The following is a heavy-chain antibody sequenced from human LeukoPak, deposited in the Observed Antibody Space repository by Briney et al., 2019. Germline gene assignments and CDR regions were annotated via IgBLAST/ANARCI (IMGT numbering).Heavy chain of an antibody. Sequence: PSETLSLTCTVSGGSISSYYWSWIRQPPGKGLEWIGYIYYSGSTNYNPSLKSRVTISVDTSKNQFSLKLSSVTAADTAVYYCARGVLYGGNSVGNYYYYGMDVWGQGTTVTVSS. V-gene: IGHV4-59*01. D-gene: IGHD2-2*02. CDR1: GGSISSYY. CDR2: IYYSGST. J-gene: IGHJ6*02. CDR3: ARGVLYGGNSVGNYYYYGMDV.